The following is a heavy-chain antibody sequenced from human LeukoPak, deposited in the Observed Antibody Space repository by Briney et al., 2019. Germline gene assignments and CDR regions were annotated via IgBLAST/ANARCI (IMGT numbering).Heavy chain of an antibody. CDR2: IYYTGST. V-gene: IGHV4-59*08. CDR3: ARHWSGYTYAGKYYFYGMDV. D-gene: IGHD5-18*01. J-gene: IGHJ6*02. Sequence: SETLSLTCTVSGGVISTYYWSWIWQPPGKGLEWIGYIYYTGSTNYNPSLKSRVTISVDTSKNQISLKLSSVTATDTAVYYCARHWSGYTYAGKYYFYGMDVWGQGATVTVSS. CDR1: GGVISTYY.